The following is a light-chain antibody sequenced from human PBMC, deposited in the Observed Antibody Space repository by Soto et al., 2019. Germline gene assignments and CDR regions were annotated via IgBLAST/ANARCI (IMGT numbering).Light chain of an antibody. CDR2: GNS. CDR3: QAYDSGRSGPV. V-gene: IGLV1-40*01. Sequence: QSVLTQPPSVSGAPGQRVPVSCTGSSSNIGAGSDVQWYQQLPGTAPKLLIYGNSNRPSGVPDRFSGSKSGTSASLAITGLQAEYEADYYCQAYDSGRSGPVFGNGTKLTVL. CDR1: SSNIGAGSD. J-gene: IGLJ1*01.